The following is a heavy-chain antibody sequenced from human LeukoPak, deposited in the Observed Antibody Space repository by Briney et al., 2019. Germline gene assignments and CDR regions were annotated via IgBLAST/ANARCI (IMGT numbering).Heavy chain of an antibody. V-gene: IGHV1-69*04. D-gene: IGHD2-15*01. Sequence: SVKVSCKASGGTFSSYAISWVRQAPGQGLEWMGRIIPILGIANYAQKFQGRVTITADKSTSTAYMELSSLRSEDTAVYYCAREAYCSGGSCYSRGDWFDPWGQGTLVTVSS. J-gene: IGHJ5*02. CDR2: IIPILGIA. CDR1: GGTFSSYA. CDR3: AREAYCSGGSCYSRGDWFDP.